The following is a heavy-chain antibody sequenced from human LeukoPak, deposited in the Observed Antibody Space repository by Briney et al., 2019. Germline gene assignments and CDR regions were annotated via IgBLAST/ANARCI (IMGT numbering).Heavy chain of an antibody. J-gene: IGHJ4*02. CDR1: GFTFTNFD. V-gene: IGHV1-8*01. CDR2: MNPNSGNT. CDR3: ATGYCSGGSCYSLDY. Sequence: ASVKVSCKASGFTFTNFDFNWVRQATGQGLEWMGWMNPNSGNTGYAQKFQGRVTMTRNTSISTAYMELSRLRSDDTAVYYCATGYCSGGSCYSLDYWGQGTLVTVSS. D-gene: IGHD2-15*01.